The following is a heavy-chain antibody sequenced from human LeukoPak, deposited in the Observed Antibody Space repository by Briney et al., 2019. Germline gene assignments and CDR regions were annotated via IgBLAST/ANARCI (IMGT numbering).Heavy chain of an antibody. Sequence: GGSLRLSCAASGFTFRSDWMSWVRQAPGTGLEWVANIKEDGSEKYYVGSVKGRFTISRDNAKNSLYLQMNSLRAEDTAVYYCARKYYYESSGYYPFDYWGQGALVTVSS. CDR1: GFTFRSDW. CDR3: ARKYYYESSGYYPFDY. V-gene: IGHV3-7*01. J-gene: IGHJ4*02. D-gene: IGHD3-22*01. CDR2: IKEDGSEK.